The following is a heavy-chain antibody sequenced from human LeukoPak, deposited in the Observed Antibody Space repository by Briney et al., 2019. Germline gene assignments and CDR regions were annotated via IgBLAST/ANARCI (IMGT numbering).Heavy chain of an antibody. D-gene: IGHD2/OR15-2a*01. Sequence: PGGSLRLSCEASGFTFSTFSMTWVRQAPGKGLEWVANIKQDGSATYYVDSVKGRFTISRDNAKKSLYLQMNSLRVEATAVYYCARDRGGLLGYYDNWGQGTLVTVSS. CDR1: GFTFSTFS. V-gene: IGHV3-7*01. J-gene: IGHJ4*02. CDR3: ARDRGGLLGYYDN. CDR2: IKQDGSAT.